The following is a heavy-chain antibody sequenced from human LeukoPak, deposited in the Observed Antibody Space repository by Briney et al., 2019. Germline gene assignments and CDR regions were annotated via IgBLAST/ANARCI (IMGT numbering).Heavy chain of an antibody. CDR2: IYYSGST. CDR3: ARVTGYMIEDYFDY. D-gene: IGHD3-22*01. J-gene: IGHJ4*02. Sequence: PSETLSLTCTVSGGSISGYYWSWIRQPPGKGLEWIGYIYYSGSTNYNPSLKSRVTISVETSKNQFSLKLSSVTAADTAVYYCARVTGYMIEDYFDYWGQGTLVTVSS. CDR1: GGSISGYY. V-gene: IGHV4-59*01.